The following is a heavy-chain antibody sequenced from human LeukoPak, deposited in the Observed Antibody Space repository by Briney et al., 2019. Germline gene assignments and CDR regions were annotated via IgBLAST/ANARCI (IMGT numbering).Heavy chain of an antibody. Sequence: SGGSLRLSCAASGFTFSSYAMGWVRQAPGKGLEWVSSISSSSSYIYYADSVKGRFTISRDNAKNSLYLQMNSLGAEDTAVYYCARAGFGSEPPWGQGTLVTVSS. CDR3: ARAGFGSEPP. CDR1: GFTFSSYA. V-gene: IGHV3-21*01. D-gene: IGHD2-15*01. J-gene: IGHJ5*02. CDR2: ISSSSSYI.